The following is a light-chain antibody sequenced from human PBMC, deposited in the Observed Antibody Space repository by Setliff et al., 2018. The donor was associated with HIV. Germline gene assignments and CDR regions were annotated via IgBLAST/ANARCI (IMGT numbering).Light chain of an antibody. J-gene: IGLJ2*01. CDR3: QSYDTNLSVV. V-gene: IGLV1-40*01. CDR2: RNN. CDR1: NSNIGAGYH. Sequence: QSALTQPPSVSGALGQRIIISCTGNNSNIGAGYHVHWYQHLPGTAPKLIIYRNNNRPSGVPDRLSGSKSGTSASLAITGLQAEDEADYYCQSYDTNLSVVFGGGTKVTV.